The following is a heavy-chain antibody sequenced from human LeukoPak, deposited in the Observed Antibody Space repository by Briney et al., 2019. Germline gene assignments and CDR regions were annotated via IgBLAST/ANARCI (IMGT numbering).Heavy chain of an antibody. D-gene: IGHD6-6*01. J-gene: IGHJ5*02. CDR3: AKDLYSSSFLGKNWFDP. Sequence: QPGGSLRLSCAASEFTFSSYAMSWVRQAPGKGLEWVSAISGSGGSTYYADSVKGRFTISRDNSKNTLYLQMNSLRAEDTAVYYCAKDLYSSSFLGKNWFDPWGQGTLVTVSS. V-gene: IGHV3-23*01. CDR1: EFTFSSYA. CDR2: ISGSGGST.